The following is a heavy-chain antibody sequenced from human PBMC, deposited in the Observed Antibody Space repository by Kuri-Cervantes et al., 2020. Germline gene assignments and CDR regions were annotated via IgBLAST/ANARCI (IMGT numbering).Heavy chain of an antibody. J-gene: IGHJ4*02. CDR1: GFTFSSYA. Sequence: GESLKISCAASGFTFSSYAMHWVRQAPGKGLEWVAVISYDGSNKYYADSVKGRFTISRDNSKNTLYLQMNSLRAEDTAVYYCARDNTPLLVGANPPPAGYWGQGTLVTVSS. CDR2: ISYDGSNK. V-gene: IGHV3-30-3*01. CDR3: ARDNTPLLVGANPPPAGY. D-gene: IGHD1-26*01.